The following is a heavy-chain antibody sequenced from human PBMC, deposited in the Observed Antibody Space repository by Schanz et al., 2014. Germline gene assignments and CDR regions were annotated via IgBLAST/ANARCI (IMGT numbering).Heavy chain of an antibody. J-gene: IGHJ4*02. V-gene: IGHV3-9*01. Sequence: VQLVESGGGVVQPGRSLRLSCAASGFPFNEYGMLWVRQAPGKGLEWVSSISWNSGSIDYADSVKGRFTISRDNAKNSLYLQMNSLRAEDTALYYCARLDSSSWYPRYWGQGTLVTVSS. CDR2: ISWNSGSI. CDR1: GFPFNEYG. D-gene: IGHD6-13*01. CDR3: ARLDSSSWYPRY.